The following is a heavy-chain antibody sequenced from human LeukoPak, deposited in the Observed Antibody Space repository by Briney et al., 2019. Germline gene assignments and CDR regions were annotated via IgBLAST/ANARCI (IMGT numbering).Heavy chain of an antibody. J-gene: IGHJ3*02. CDR2: INGGVSST. Sequence: GGSLSLSCAASGFTFSSYAMNWVRQAPGKGLEWVSAINGGVSSTYYAGSVKGRFTICRYSSKNTLYLQMNSLRAEDTAVYYCAKGKATGPYDAFDIWGQGTMVTLSS. CDR1: GFTFSSYA. CDR3: AKGKATGPYDAFDI. V-gene: IGHV3-23*01. D-gene: IGHD1-1*01.